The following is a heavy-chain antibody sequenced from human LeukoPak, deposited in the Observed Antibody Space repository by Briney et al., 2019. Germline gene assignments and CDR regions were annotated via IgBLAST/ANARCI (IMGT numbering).Heavy chain of an antibody. D-gene: IGHD1-26*01. V-gene: IGHV4-39*01. CDR1: GGSISSSTYY. CDR3: ARHTNFIAGDTRHFDN. J-gene: IGHJ4*02. Sequence: SETLSLTCTVSGGSISSSTYYWGWIRHPPGKGLEWIGSVYDSGCTYYNPSLKSRVTISVDTSKNQFSLKLSSVTAADTAVYYCARHTNFIAGDTRHFDNWGQGTLVSVSS. CDR2: VYDSGCT.